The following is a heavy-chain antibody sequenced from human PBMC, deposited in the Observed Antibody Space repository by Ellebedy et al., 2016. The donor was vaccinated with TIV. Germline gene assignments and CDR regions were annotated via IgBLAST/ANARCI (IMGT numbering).Heavy chain of an antibody. CDR1: EFTFNNYA. D-gene: IGHD2-15*01. J-gene: IGHJ6*02. CDR3: AKYCIGGSCSSPYGMDV. Sequence: GESLKISCAASEFTFNNYAMSWVRQAPGKGLEWVSAISGSGSNKFYADSLKGRFTVSRDNSKNTLYLQIHSLRAEDTAVYYCAKYCIGGSCSSPYGMDVWGQGATVTVSS. CDR2: ISGSGSNK. V-gene: IGHV3-23*01.